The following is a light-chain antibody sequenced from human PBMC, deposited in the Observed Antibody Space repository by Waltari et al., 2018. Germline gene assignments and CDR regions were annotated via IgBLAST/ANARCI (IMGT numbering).Light chain of an antibody. CDR3: QQFKSFLIT. V-gene: IGKV1-13*02. J-gene: IGKJ5*01. CDR2: DAS. Sequence: AIQLTQSPSSLSASVGDRVTITCRASQAINSALVWYQQKPGKAPKLLIYDASSLESGVPSRFSGSRYGTDFTLTISSLQPEDFATYYCQQFKSFLITFGQGTRLEIK. CDR1: QAINSA.